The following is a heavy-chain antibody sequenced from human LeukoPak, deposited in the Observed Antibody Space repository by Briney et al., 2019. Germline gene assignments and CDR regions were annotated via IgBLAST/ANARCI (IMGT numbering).Heavy chain of an antibody. J-gene: IGHJ3*02. V-gene: IGHV2-5*01. Sequence: SGPTLVNPTQTLTLTCTFSGFSLSTNGVGVGWIRQPPGKALEWLILIYWNDDKRYSPSLKSRLTITKDTSRSQVVLTLTNMDPVDTATYYCAQAADGYNSDAFDIWGQGTMVTVSS. CDR1: GFSLSTNGVG. D-gene: IGHD5-24*01. CDR2: IYWNDDK. CDR3: AQAADGYNSDAFDI.